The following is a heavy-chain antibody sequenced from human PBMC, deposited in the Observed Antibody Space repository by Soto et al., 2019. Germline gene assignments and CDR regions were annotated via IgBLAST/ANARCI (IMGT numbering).Heavy chain of an antibody. CDR3: AKGGRYCSGGSCYSGFDP. Sequence: EVQLLESGGGLVQPGGSLRLSCAASGFTFSSYAMSWVLQAPGKGLEWVSAISGSGGSTYYADSVKGRFTISRDNSQNTLYLRMNSLRAEDTAVYYCAKGGRYCSGGSCYSGFDPWGQGTLVTVSS. V-gene: IGHV3-23*01. D-gene: IGHD2-15*01. J-gene: IGHJ5*02. CDR2: ISGSGGST. CDR1: GFTFSSYA.